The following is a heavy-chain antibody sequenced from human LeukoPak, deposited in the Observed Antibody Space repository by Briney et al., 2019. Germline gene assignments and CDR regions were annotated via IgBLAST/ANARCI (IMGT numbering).Heavy chain of an antibody. CDR2: ISGSGGST. J-gene: IGHJ6*02. V-gene: IGHV3-23*01. D-gene: IGHD3-22*01. CDR1: GFTFSSYA. CDR3: ARESDYYDSSGYSYYYGMDV. Sequence: GGSLRLSCAASGFTFSSYAMSWVRQAPGKGLEWVSAISGSGGSTYYADSVKGRFTISRDNSKNTLYLQMNSLRAEDTAVYYCARESDYYDSSGYSYYYGMDVWGQGTTVAVSS.